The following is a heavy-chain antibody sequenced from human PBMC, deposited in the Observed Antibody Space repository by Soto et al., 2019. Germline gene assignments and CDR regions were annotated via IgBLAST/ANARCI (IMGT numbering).Heavy chain of an antibody. V-gene: IGHV5-10-1*01. CDR3: ARDGRYCTNGVCYTHYYYGVDV. CDR1: GYSFTSYW. CDR2: IDPSDSYT. D-gene: IGHD2-8*01. Sequence: GESLKISCKGSGYSFTSYWISWVRQMPGKGLEWMGRIDPSDSYTNYSPSFQGHVTISADKSISTAYLQWSSLKASDTAMYYCARDGRYCTNGVCYTHYYYGVDVWGQGTTVTVSS. J-gene: IGHJ6*02.